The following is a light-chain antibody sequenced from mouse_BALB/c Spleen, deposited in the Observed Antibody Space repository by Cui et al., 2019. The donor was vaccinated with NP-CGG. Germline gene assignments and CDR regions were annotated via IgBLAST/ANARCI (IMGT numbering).Light chain of an antibody. V-gene: IGLV1*01. J-gene: IGLJ1*01. CDR3: ALWYSNHWV. CDR1: TRAVTTSNY. Sequence: QAVVTQESALTTSPGETVTLTCRSSTRAVTTSNYANWVQEKPDHLFTGLIGGTNNRVPGVLARFSGSLIGNKAALTITGAQTEDEAIYFCALWYSNHWVFGGGTKLTVL. CDR2: GTN.